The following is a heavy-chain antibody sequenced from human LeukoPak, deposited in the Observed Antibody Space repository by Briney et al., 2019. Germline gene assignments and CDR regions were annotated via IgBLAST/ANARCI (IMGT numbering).Heavy chain of an antibody. J-gene: IGHJ4*02. V-gene: IGHV3-66*01. CDR2: IYSGGST. CDR3: ARESIVATNTFYFDY. D-gene: IGHD5-12*01. CDR1: GITVSSNY. Sequence: GGSLRLSCAASGITVSSNYMSWVRQAPGKGLEWVSVIYSGGSTYYADSVKGRFTIFRDYSKNTLYLQMNSLRAEDTAVYYCARESIVATNTFYFDYWGQGTLVTVSS.